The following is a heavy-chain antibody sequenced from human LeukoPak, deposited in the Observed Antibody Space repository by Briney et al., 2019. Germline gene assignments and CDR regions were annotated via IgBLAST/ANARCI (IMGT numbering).Heavy chain of an antibody. V-gene: IGHV3-48*01. D-gene: IGHD3-10*01. CDR1: GFTFSSYS. CDR3: ARDPGYYYGSGSYLYYYYYMDV. J-gene: IGHJ6*03. Sequence: GGSLRLSCAASGFTFSSYSMSWVRQAPGKGLEWVSYISSSSSTIYYADSVKGRFTISRDNAKNSLYLQMNSLRAEDTAVYYCARDPGYYYGSGSYLYYYYYMDVWGKGTTVTVSS. CDR2: ISSSSSTI.